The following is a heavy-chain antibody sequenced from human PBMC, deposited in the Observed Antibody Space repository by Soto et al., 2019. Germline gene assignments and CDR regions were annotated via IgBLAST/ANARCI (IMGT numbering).Heavy chain of an antibody. V-gene: IGHV3-30-3*01. J-gene: IGHJ4*02. CDR2: ISYDGSNI. CDR3: ARDRGYLKDPFDY. Sequence: QVQLVESGGGVVQPGRSLRLSCAASGFTFSSYAMHWVRQAPGKGLEWVAIISYDGSNIYYAGSVKGRFTISRDNSKNTLYLQMHSLRAEDTAVYYCARDRGYLKDPFDYWGQGTLVTVSS. D-gene: IGHD2-15*01. CDR1: GFTFSSYA.